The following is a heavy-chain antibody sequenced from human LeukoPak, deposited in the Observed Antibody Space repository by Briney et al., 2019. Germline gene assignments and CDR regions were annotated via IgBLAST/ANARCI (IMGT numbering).Heavy chain of an antibody. Sequence: GGSLRLSCAASGFTFSSYAMHWVRQAPGKVLEWVAVISYDGSNKYYADSVKGRFTISRDNSKNTLYLQMNSLRAEDTAVYYCARDHTIWGQGTLVTVSS. D-gene: IGHD5-24*01. J-gene: IGHJ4*02. V-gene: IGHV3-30*01. CDR3: ARDHTI. CDR1: GFTFSSYA. CDR2: ISYDGSNK.